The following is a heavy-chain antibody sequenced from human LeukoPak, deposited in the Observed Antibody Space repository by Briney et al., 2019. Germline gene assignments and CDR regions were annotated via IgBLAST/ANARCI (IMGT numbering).Heavy chain of an antibody. J-gene: IGHJ4*02. CDR2: IWSDGSNK. CDR3: AKSRDGYNQVDY. CDR1: GFSITDHH. Sequence: GGSLRLSCAGAGFSITDHHMDWVRQAPGKGLEGVAVIWSDGSNKYYADSVKGRFTISRDNSKNTLYLQMNSLRVEDTAVYYCAKSRDGYNQVDYWGQGTLVTVSS. V-gene: IGHV3-33*06. D-gene: IGHD5-24*01.